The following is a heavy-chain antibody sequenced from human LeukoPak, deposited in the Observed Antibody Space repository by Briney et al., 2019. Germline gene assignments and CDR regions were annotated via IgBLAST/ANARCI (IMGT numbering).Heavy chain of an antibody. CDR3: ATYPRTTIFGVVMHAFDI. D-gene: IGHD3-3*01. J-gene: IGHJ3*02. CDR1: GGTFSSYA. CDR2: IIPIFGTA. Sequence: SVKVSCKASGGTFSSYAISWVRQAPGQGLEWMGGIIPIFGTANYAQKFQGRVTITADESTSTAYMELSSLRSEDTAVYYCATYPRTTIFGVVMHAFDIWGQGTMVTVSS. V-gene: IGHV1-69*13.